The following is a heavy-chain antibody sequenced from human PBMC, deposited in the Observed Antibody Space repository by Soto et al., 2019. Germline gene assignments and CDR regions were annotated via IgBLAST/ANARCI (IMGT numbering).Heavy chain of an antibody. Sequence: SETLSLTCTVSGGSISSSSYYWGWIRQPPGKGLEWIGSIYYSGSTYYNPSLKSRVTISVDTSKNQFSLKLSSVTAADTAVYYCARLYGDRRGFDYWGQGTLVTVS. D-gene: IGHD4-17*01. CDR2: IYYSGST. CDR3: ARLYGDRRGFDY. V-gene: IGHV4-39*01. J-gene: IGHJ4*02. CDR1: GGSISSSSYY.